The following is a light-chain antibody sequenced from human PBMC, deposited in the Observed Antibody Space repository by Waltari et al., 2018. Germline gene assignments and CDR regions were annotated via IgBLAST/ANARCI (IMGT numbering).Light chain of an antibody. V-gene: IGLV3-19*01. CDR1: SLSSDY. CDR2: GKN. J-gene: IGLJ3*02. Sequence: SSELTQDPAVSVALGQTVRIPCPEDSLSSDYASWYQQKPGQAPVLVIYGKNNRPSGIPDRFSGSSSGNTASLTITGAQAEDEADYYCNSRDSSGNPYWVFGGGTKLTVL. CDR3: NSRDSSGNPYWV.